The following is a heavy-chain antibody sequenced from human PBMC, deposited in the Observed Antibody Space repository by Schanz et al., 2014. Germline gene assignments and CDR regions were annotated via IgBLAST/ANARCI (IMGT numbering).Heavy chain of an antibody. CDR3: VRDAGWAFGDYHGMDV. Sequence: QVQLVQSGAEVKKPGASVRLSCEASGYTFTSYDINWVRQAPGQGLEWMGWMNPNSGNTGYAQKFQGRVTMTTDTSTSTAYMELRSLISDDTAVYYCVRDAGWAFGDYHGMDVWGQGTSGTVSS. D-gene: IGHD3-10*01. V-gene: IGHV1-8*02. J-gene: IGHJ6*02. CDR1: GYTFTSYD. CDR2: MNPNSGNT.